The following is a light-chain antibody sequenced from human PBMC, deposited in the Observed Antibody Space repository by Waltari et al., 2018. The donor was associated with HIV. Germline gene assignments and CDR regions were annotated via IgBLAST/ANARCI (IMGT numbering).Light chain of an antibody. CDR2: SAS. J-gene: IGKJ3*01. CDR1: QSISNN. CDR3: QESFS. V-gene: IGKV1-39*01. Sequence: DIQMTQSPSSLSASFGDKVTITCRASQSISNNLNWYQQKLGKAPKLLIYSASILESGVPARFSGSGSGTDFTLTISSLQPEDFATYYCQESFSFGPGTKVDIK.